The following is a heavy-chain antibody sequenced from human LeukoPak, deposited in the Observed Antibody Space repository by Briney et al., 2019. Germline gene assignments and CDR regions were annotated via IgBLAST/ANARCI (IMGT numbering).Heavy chain of an antibody. Sequence: EASVKVSCKASGYTFISYYMHWVRQAPGQGLEWMGIINPSGGSTNYAQKFQGRVTMTRDTSTSTVYMELSGLRSEDTALYYCASLPAATGAHAFDIWGQGTMVIVSS. D-gene: IGHD2-2*01. CDR3: ASLPAATGAHAFDI. V-gene: IGHV1-46*01. J-gene: IGHJ3*02. CDR2: INPSGGST. CDR1: GYTFISYY.